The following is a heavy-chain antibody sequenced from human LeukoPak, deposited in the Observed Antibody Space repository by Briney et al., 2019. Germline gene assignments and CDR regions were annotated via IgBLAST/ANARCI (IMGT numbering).Heavy chain of an antibody. V-gene: IGHV3-15*07. J-gene: IGHJ4*02. Sequence: GGSLRHSCSASGLTVTNAWMNWVRQAPGEGLDWVGRIASKTDGGATDYAAPVRGRFTISRDDSKNTLNLQMNSLKTEDTAVYYCTTGIRGDWGQGTLVTVSS. CDR3: TTGIRGD. D-gene: IGHD3-10*01. CDR2: IASKTDGGAT. CDR1: GLTVTNAW.